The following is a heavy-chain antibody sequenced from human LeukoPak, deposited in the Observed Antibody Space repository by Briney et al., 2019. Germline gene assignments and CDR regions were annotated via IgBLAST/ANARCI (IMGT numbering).Heavy chain of an antibody. D-gene: IGHD1-1*01. J-gene: IGHJ4*02. CDR1: GFTFGDYA. CDR3: AKVWRGNYYDY. Sequence: GGSLRLSCTASGFTFGDYAMSWFRQAPGKGLEWVSGISSTGDSTYYADSVKGRFTISRDNSKNTLYLQMNSLRAEDTAVYYCAKVWRGNYYDYWGQGTLVTVSS. CDR2: ISSTGDST. V-gene: IGHV3-23*01.